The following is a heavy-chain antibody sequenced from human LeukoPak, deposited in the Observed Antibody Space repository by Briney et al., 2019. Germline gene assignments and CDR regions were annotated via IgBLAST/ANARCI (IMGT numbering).Heavy chain of an antibody. Sequence: PGGSLRLSCAASGFTFSSYSMNWVRQASGKGLEWVSSISSSSSYIYYADSVKGRFTISRDNAKNSLYLQMNSLRAEDTAVYYCARDLPIVGATGHDYWGQGTLVTVSS. D-gene: IGHD1-26*01. CDR3: ARDLPIVGATGHDY. CDR2: ISSSSSYI. CDR1: GFTFSSYS. V-gene: IGHV3-21*01. J-gene: IGHJ4*02.